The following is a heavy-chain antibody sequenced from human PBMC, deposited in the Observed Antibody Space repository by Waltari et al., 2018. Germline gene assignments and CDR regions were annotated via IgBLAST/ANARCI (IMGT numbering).Heavy chain of an antibody. D-gene: IGHD6-13*01. CDR2: IDSSGTT. CDR1: GFTVSPTY. V-gene: IGHV3-53*01. J-gene: IGHJ4*02. Sequence: EVQLVESGGGLIQPGGSLRLSCAASGFTVSPTYLSWVRQAPGKGLEWFALIDSSGTTYDADSVKGRFTISRDISKNALYLQMNSLRAEDTAVYYCARDLGYSSSWGYWGQGTLVTVSS. CDR3: ARDLGYSSSWGY.